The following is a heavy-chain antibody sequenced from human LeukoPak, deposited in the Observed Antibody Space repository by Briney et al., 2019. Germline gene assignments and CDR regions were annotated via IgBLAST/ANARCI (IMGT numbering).Heavy chain of an antibody. V-gene: IGHV3-30*04. CDR3: ARAAGHHFDY. D-gene: IGHD6-13*01. Sequence: PGGSLRLSCAASGFTFSSYAMHWVRQAPGKGLEWVAVISYDGSNKYYADSVKGRFTISRDNSKNALYLQMNSLRAEDTAVYYCARAAGHHFDYWGQGTLVTVSS. CDR2: ISYDGSNK. J-gene: IGHJ4*02. CDR1: GFTFSSYA.